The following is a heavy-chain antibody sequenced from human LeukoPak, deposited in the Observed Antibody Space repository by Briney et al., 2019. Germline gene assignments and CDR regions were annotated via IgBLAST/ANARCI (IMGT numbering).Heavy chain of an antibody. CDR3: AAVVPAVMGYFDY. J-gene: IGHJ4*02. D-gene: IGHD2-2*01. Sequence: SVKVSCKASGGTFSSYAISWVRQAPGQGLEWMGGIIPIFGAANYAQKFQGRVTITADESTSTAYMELSSLRSEDTAVYYCAAVVPAVMGYFDYWGQGTLVTVSS. CDR1: GGTFSSYA. CDR2: IIPIFGAA. V-gene: IGHV1-69*13.